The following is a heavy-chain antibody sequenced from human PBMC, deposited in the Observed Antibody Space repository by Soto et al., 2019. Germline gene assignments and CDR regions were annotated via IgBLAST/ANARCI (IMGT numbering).Heavy chain of an antibody. D-gene: IGHD1-26*01. J-gene: IGHJ4*02. CDR1: GFTFDDYA. Sequence: GGSLRLSCAASGFTFDDYAMHWVRQAPGKGLEWVSGISWNSGSIGYADSVEGRFTISRDNAKNSLYLQMNSLRAEDTALYYCAKDIFSGSYPCWGQGTLVTVSS. CDR2: ISWNSGSI. V-gene: IGHV3-9*01. CDR3: AKDIFSGSYPC.